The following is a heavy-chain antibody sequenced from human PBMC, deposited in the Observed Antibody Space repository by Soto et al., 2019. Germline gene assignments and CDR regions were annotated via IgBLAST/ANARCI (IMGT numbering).Heavy chain of an antibody. J-gene: IGHJ5*02. CDR1: SGSISSGGYY. CDR2: IFYSGTT. Sequence: QVQLQESGPGLVKPSQTLSLTCTVSSGSISSGGYYWSWIRQHPGKGLEWIGYIFYSGTTYYNPSLKSRVTISVDTSKNQFSLNLSSVTAADTAVYYCARGDDYGDLTFDPWGEGTLVTVSS. V-gene: IGHV4-31*03. D-gene: IGHD4-17*01. CDR3: ARGDDYGDLTFDP.